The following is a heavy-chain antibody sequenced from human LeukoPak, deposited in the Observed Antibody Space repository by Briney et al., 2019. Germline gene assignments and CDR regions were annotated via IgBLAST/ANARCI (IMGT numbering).Heavy chain of an antibody. CDR3: ARHAGIVVVVAATRGMDV. J-gene: IGHJ6*04. D-gene: IGHD2-15*01. CDR2: ISYDGSNK. Sequence: GRPLRLSCAASGFTFSSYGMHWVRQAPGKGLEWVAVISYDGSNKYYADSVKGRFTISRDNSKNTLYLQMNSLRAEDTAVYYCARHAGIVVVVAATRGMDVWGKGTTVTVSS. V-gene: IGHV3-30*03. CDR1: GFTFSSYG.